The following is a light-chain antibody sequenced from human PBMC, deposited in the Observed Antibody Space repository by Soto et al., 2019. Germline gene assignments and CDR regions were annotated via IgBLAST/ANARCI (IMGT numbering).Light chain of an antibody. Sequence: QSVLTQPASVSGSPGQSITISCTGASSDLGDYNYVSWYQQHPGKAPKLMIYDVSSRPSGVSDRFSGSKSGYTASLTISGLQAEVEADYYCTSYTTTGTYVFATGTKV. CDR3: TSYTTTGTYV. V-gene: IGLV2-14*03. CDR1: SSDLGDYNY. J-gene: IGLJ1*01. CDR2: DVS.